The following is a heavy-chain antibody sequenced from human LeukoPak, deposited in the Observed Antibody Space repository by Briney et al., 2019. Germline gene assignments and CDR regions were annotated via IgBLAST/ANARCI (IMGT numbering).Heavy chain of an antibody. D-gene: IGHD4-11*01. CDR1: GGTFSSYA. V-gene: IGHV1-69*05. J-gene: IGHJ6*03. CDR2: IIPIFGTA. Sequence: GASVKVSCKASGGTFSSYAISWVRQAPGQGLEWMGGIIPIFGTANYAQKFQGRVTITTDESTSTAYMELSSLRSEDTAVYYCARSPTVTTTPHYYYMDVWGKGTTVTVSS. CDR3: ARSPTVTTTPHYYYMDV.